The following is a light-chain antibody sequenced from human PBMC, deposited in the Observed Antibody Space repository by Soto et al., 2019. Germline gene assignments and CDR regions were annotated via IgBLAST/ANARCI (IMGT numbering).Light chain of an antibody. Sequence: QSALTQPASVSGSPGQSITISCTGTSSDVGGYYSVSWYQQHPGKAPKLMIYDVTNRPSGVSNRFSGSKSGNTASLTISGLQAEDEADYYCSSYTSSSTDVFGTGIKLTVL. CDR3: SSYTSSSTDV. V-gene: IGLV2-14*01. J-gene: IGLJ1*01. CDR1: SSDVGGYYS. CDR2: DVT.